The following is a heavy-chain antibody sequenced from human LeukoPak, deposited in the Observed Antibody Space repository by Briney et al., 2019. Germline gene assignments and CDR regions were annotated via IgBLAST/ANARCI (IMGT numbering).Heavy chain of an antibody. V-gene: IGHV1-2*02. CDR2: INPNNGGT. J-gene: IGHJ4*02. CDR1: GYTFTGYS. CDR3: ARGRAGDYFDY. Sequence: ASLKLSCTPSGYTFTGYSIHWVRHPPGQVHEWLGWINPNNGGTRYIQKFQCRVAMTRDTSISTAYLELSRLRSVDTAVYYCARGRAGDYFDYWGQGTLVTVSS.